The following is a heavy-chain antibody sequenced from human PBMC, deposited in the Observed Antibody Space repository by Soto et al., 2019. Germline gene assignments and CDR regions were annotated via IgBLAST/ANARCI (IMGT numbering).Heavy chain of an antibody. V-gene: IGHV3-23*01. D-gene: IGHD3-22*01. CDR3: AKSRYSDSSGDFYDY. J-gene: IGHJ4*02. CDR1: AFTFNSYA. Sequence: GGSLRLSCAASAFTFNSYAMSWVRQAPGKGLEWVSGIGGSGRTTYYADSVKGRFTISRDNSNNTLFLQMNSLRAEDTAVYYCAKSRYSDSSGDFYDYWGQGTLVTVSS. CDR2: IGGSGRTT.